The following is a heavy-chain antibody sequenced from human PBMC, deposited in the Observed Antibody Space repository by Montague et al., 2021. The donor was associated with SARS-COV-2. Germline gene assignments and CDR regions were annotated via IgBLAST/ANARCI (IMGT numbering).Heavy chain of an antibody. V-gene: IGHV5-51*01. Sequence: QSGAEVKEPGESLTISCENSGYTFPTYWIGWVRQMPGKGLQWVGIIYPRDSDTRYSPSFAGQVTISADTSMNTAYLHWSSLKASDSSMYYCATTRGSTFGYASWGQGTLVTVSS. J-gene: IGHJ5*02. CDR3: ATTRGSTFGYAS. D-gene: IGHD2/OR15-2a*01. CDR2: IYPRDSDT. CDR1: GYTFPTYW.